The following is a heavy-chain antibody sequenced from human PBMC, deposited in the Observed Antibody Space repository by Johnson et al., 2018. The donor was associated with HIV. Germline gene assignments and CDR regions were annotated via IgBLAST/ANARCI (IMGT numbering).Heavy chain of an antibody. V-gene: IGHV3-23*04. Sequence: VQLVESGGGLVQPGGSLRLSCAASGFTFSSYAMSWVRQAPGKGLEWVSAISGSGGSTYYADSVKGRFTISRDNSKNTLYLQMNSLRAEDTAVYYCAKSSDEYSSSSDAFDIWGQGTMVTVSS. CDR1: GFTFSSYA. D-gene: IGHD6-6*01. J-gene: IGHJ3*02. CDR2: ISGSGGST. CDR3: AKSSDEYSSSSDAFDI.